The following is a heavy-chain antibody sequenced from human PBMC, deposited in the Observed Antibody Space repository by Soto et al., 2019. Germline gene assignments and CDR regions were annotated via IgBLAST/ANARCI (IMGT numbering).Heavy chain of an antibody. J-gene: IGHJ5*02. CDR1: GFTFSDYW. Sequence: EVQLVESGGGLVQPGGSLRLSCAASGFTFSDYWMHWVRQAPGKGLVWVSRINSDGSSTSYADSVKGRFTISRDNAKNTLYLQMNSQRAEDTAVYYCARIRGSCSSTSCSSWFDPWGQGTMVTVSS. D-gene: IGHD2-2*01. CDR3: ARIRGSCSSTSCSSWFDP. CDR2: INSDGSST. V-gene: IGHV3-74*01.